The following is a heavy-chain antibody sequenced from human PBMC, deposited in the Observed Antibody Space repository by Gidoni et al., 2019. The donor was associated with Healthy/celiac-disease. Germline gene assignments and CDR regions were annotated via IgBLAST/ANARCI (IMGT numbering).Heavy chain of an antibody. D-gene: IGHD1-7*01. CDR2: IYYSGST. CDR1: GGSISSSSYY. V-gene: IGHV4-39*01. J-gene: IGHJ3*02. CDR3: ARQGITGTTSAFDI. Sequence: QLQLQESGPGLVKPSATLSLPCTVSGGSISSSSYYWGWIRQPPGKGLEWIGSIYYSGSTYYNPSLKSRVTISVDTSKNQFSLKLSSVTAADTAVYYCARQGITGTTSAFDIWGQGTMVTVSS.